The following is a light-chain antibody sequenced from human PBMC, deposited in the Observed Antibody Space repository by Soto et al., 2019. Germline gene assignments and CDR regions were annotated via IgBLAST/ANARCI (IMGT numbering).Light chain of an antibody. CDR1: SRNVGDYNY. CDR3: SSYTSSSTLVV. CDR2: DVS. V-gene: IGLV2-14*01. Sequence: QSALTQPPSVSGSPGQSITISCTGTSRNVGDYNYVSWYQQHPGKAPKLMIYDVSNRPSGVSNRFSGSKSGNTASLTISGLQAEDEADYYCSSYTSSSTLVVFGGGTKLTVL. J-gene: IGLJ2*01.